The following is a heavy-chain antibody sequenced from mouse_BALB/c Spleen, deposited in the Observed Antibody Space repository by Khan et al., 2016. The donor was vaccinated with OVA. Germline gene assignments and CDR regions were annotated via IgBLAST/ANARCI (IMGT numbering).Heavy chain of an antibody. CDR2: IDPYNGGT. CDR3: ARGGYGGFDY. D-gene: IGHD2-2*01. CDR1: GYAFTSYI. Sequence: VQLQQSGPELVKPGASVKVSCKASGYAFTSYIMYWVKQSHGKSLEWIGYIDPYNGGTSYNQKFKGKATLTVDTSSTTAFLHLNSLTSEDSAAYYCARGGYGGFDYWGQATLVTVSA. V-gene: IGHV1S135*01. J-gene: IGHJ3*01.